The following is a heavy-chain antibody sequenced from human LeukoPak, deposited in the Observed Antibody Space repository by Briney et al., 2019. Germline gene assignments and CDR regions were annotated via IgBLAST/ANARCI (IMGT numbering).Heavy chain of an antibody. Sequence: GESLKISCKGSGYSFTSYWIGWVRQMPGKGLEWMGIIYPDDSDTKYSPSFQGQVTISADKSISTAYLQWSSLKASDTAMYYCARLAFCTNAVCFSNYYYSMDVWGKGTTVTVSS. J-gene: IGHJ6*03. V-gene: IGHV5-51*01. CDR2: IYPDDSDT. CDR1: GYSFTSYW. D-gene: IGHD2-8*01. CDR3: ARLAFCTNAVCFSNYYYSMDV.